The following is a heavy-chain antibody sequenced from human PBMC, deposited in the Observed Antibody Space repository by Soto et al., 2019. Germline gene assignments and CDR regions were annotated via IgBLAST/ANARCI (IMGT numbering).Heavy chain of an antibody. D-gene: IGHD6-19*01. Sequence: GGSLRLSCAASGSTFDDYAMHWVRQAPGKGLEWVSGISWNSGSIGYADSVKGRFTISRDNAKNSLYLQMNSLRAEDTALYYCAKDFSSGRYYYYGMDVWGQGTTVTVSS. V-gene: IGHV3-9*01. CDR3: AKDFSSGRYYYYGMDV. CDR2: ISWNSGSI. J-gene: IGHJ6*02. CDR1: GSTFDDYA.